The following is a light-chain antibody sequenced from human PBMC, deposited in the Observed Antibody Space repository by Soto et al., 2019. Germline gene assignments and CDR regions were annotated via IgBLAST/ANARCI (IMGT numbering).Light chain of an antibody. Sequence: VTQSPLSLPVTPGEPSSMSCRSSHSLLHTNVINCLHWYLQKPGQSPQLLIYLGSHRSSGVPDRFSGSGSGTAYTPSISRVELEDVGIYYCMQALQKPSTFGQGTKVDIK. CDR2: LGS. V-gene: IGKV2-28*01. J-gene: IGKJ1*01. CDR3: MQALQKPST. CDR1: HSLLHTNVINC.